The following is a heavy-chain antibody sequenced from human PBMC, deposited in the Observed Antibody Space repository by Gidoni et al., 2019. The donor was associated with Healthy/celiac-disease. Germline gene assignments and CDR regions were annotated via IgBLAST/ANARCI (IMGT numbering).Heavy chain of an antibody. CDR2: IYFRGST. V-gene: IGHV4-39*01. J-gene: IGHJ4*02. CDR1: GGSISSSSYY. D-gene: IGHD4-17*01. Sequence: LQLQESGPGLVKPSETLSLTCTVSGGSISSSSYYWGWIRQPPGKVLEWIGSIYFRGSTYYNPSLKRRVTRSLDTSKNQFSLKLSAVTAADTAVYYCARFYGDYPFDYWGQGTLGTVAS. CDR3: ARFYGDYPFDY.